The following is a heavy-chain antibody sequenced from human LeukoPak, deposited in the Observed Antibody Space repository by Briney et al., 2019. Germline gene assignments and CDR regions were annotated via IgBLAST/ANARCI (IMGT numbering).Heavy chain of an antibody. V-gene: IGHV4-39*01. CDR1: GGSISSSSYS. J-gene: IGHJ4*02. CDR2: IYYSGST. CDR3: ARLEHYYQHRFDY. Sequence: PSETLSLTCTVSGGSISSSSYSWGWIRQPPGKGLEWIGRIYYSGSTYYNPSLKSRVTISVDTSKNQFSLKLSSVTAADTAVYYCARLEHYYQHRFDYWGQGTLVTVSS. D-gene: IGHD3-22*01.